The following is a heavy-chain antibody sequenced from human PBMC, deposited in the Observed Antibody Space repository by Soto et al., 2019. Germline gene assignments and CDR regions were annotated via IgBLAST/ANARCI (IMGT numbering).Heavy chain of an antibody. Sequence: SETLSLTCTVSGDSIAHYYWSWIRQPPGKRLEWIGYIYYTGSTTYNPSLESRVTMSIDTSRNQFSLKLRSVNAADTAIYYCAKYRRTEAEGFTLDCWGRGTLVTVSS. V-gene: IGHV4-59*01. CDR2: IYYTGST. CDR1: GDSIAHYY. CDR3: AKYRRTEAEGFTLDC. D-gene: IGHD6-13*01. J-gene: IGHJ4*02.